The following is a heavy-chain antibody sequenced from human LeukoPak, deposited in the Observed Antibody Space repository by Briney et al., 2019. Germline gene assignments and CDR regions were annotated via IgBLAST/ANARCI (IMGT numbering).Heavy chain of an antibody. D-gene: IGHD6-13*01. CDR2: IIPIFGTA. CDR1: GYTFTSYA. Sequence: ASVKVSCKASGYTFTSYAISWVRQAPGQGVEWMGGIIPIFGTANYAQKFQGRVTITADESTSTAYMELSSLRSEDTAVYYCARQGAGQQLVRYYYYGMDVWGQGTTVTVSS. J-gene: IGHJ6*02. CDR3: ARQGAGQQLVRYYYYGMDV. V-gene: IGHV1-69*13.